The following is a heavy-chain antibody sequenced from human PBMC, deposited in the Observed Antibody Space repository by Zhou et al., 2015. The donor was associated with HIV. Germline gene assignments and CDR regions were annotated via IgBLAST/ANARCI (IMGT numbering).Heavy chain of an antibody. CDR1: GGTFSTYG. D-gene: IGHD6-6*01. CDR3: ARDRGAARPDWRYFDL. CDR2: IIPVLGTT. J-gene: IGHJ2*01. Sequence: QVQLVQSGAEVKKPGSSVKVSCKASGGTFSTYGVSWVRKAPGQGLEWMGGIIPVLGTTHYAQRFQGRVSITADRSTSTAYVELRSLTSEDTAVYYCARDRGAARPDWRYFDLWAVAPWSLSPQ. V-gene: IGHV1-69*06.